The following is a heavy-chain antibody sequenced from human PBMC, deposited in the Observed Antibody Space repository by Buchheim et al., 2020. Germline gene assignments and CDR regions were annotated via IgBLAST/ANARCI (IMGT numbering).Heavy chain of an antibody. CDR3: TRDQFDY. CDR1: GFTFGDYS. J-gene: IGHJ4*02. Sequence: EVQLVESGGGLVQPGRSLRLSCTASGFTFGDYSMSWVRQAPGKGLEWVGFIRSKANGGTTEYAAAVKGRFTISRADSKSIVYLQMNSPKYYDTAVYYSTRDQFDYWGQGTL. V-gene: IGHV3-49*04. CDR2: IRSKANGGTT.